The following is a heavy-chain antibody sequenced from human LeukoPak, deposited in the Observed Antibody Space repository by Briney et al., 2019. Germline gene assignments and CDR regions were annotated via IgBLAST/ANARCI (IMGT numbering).Heavy chain of an antibody. D-gene: IGHD3-3*01. J-gene: IGHJ3*02. V-gene: IGHV3-9*01. CDR2: ISRNSGSI. CDR1: GFTFADYA. CDR3: AKDLEWLLSYAFDI. Sequence: GRSLRLSCAAAGFTFADYAMHWVRQAPGKGLEWVSGISRNSGSIGYADSVKGRFTISRDNAKNSLYLQMNSLRAEDTALYYCAKDLEWLLSYAFDIWGQGTMVTVSS.